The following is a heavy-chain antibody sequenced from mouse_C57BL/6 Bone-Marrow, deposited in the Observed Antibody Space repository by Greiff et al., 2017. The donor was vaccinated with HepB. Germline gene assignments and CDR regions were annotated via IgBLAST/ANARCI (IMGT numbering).Heavy chain of an antibody. J-gene: IGHJ2*01. CDR3: ARKDYGSRGGD. CDR2: IDPSDSYT. V-gene: IGHV1-50*01. CDR1: GYTFTSYW. D-gene: IGHD1-1*01. Sequence: QVQLQQPGAELVKPGASVKLSCKASGYTFTSYWLQWVKQRPGKGLEWIGDIDPSDSYTNYNQKFKGKATLTVDTSSSTAYMQLSSLTSEDSAVYYCARKDYGSRGGDWGQGTTLTVPS.